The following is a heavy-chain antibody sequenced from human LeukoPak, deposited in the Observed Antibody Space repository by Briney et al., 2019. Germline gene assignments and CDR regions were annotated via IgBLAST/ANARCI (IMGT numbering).Heavy chain of an antibody. D-gene: IGHD6-6*01. CDR3: ARESIAARPLAFDI. Sequence: GGSLRLSCAASGFTFSSYSMNWVRQAPGNGLEWVSYISSSSSTIYYADSVKGRFTISRDNAKNSLYLQMNSLRAEDTAVYYCARESIAARPLAFDIWGQGTMVTVSS. V-gene: IGHV3-48*04. J-gene: IGHJ3*02. CDR2: ISSSSSTI. CDR1: GFTFSSYS.